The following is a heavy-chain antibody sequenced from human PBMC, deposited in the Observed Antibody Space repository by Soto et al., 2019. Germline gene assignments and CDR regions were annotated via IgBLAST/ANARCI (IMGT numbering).Heavy chain of an antibody. Sequence: SETLSLTCTVSGGSISSGGYYWSWIRQHPGKGLEWIGYIYYSGSTYYNPSLKSRVTISVDTSKNQFSLKLSSVTAADTAVYYCAAARGRLYSSSSVDYWGQGTLVTVSS. CDR3: AAARGRLYSSSSVDY. D-gene: IGHD6-6*01. CDR1: GGSISSGGYY. V-gene: IGHV4-31*03. CDR2: IYYSGST. J-gene: IGHJ4*02.